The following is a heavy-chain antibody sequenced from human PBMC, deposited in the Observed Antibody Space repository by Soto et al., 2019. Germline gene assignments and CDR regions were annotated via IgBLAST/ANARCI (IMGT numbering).Heavy chain of an antibody. Sequence: EVQLLESGGGVVQPGGSLRLSCAASGFTFSAYAMSWVRQAPGKGLQWVSGVGGSDTDKHYADSVRGRFTVSRDNSQNTLYLQMNSLRADDTAVYYCAKDATAGNGVWDPFDMWGQGTEVTVSS. D-gene: IGHD2-8*01. J-gene: IGHJ3*02. CDR1: GFTFSAYA. CDR2: VGGSDTDK. CDR3: AKDATAGNGVWDPFDM. V-gene: IGHV3-23*01.